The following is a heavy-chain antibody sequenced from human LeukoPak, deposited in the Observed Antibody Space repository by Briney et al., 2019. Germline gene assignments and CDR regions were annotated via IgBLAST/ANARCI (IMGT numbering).Heavy chain of an antibody. Sequence: SETLSLTCTVSGGFISSYYWSWIRQPPGKGLEWIGYIYYSGSTNYNPSLKSRVTISVDTSKNQFSLRVDSVTAADTAVYYCARDLYDDNRCFDFWGQGILVTVSS. CDR3: ARDLYDDNRCFDF. V-gene: IGHV4-59*12. D-gene: IGHD1-14*01. CDR2: IYYSGST. J-gene: IGHJ4*02. CDR1: GGFISSYY.